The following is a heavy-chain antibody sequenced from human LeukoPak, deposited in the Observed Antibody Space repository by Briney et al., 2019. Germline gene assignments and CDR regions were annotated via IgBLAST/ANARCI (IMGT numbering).Heavy chain of an antibody. Sequence: PSETLSLTCTVSGGSISSSSYYWGWIRQPPGKGLEWIGSIYYSGSTYYNPSPKSRVTISVDTSKNQFSLKLGSVTAADTAVYYCARVTNIVATTNWFDPWGQGTLVTVSS. CDR2: IYYSGST. CDR1: GGSISSSSYY. J-gene: IGHJ5*02. D-gene: IGHD5-12*01. CDR3: ARVTNIVATTNWFDP. V-gene: IGHV4-39*07.